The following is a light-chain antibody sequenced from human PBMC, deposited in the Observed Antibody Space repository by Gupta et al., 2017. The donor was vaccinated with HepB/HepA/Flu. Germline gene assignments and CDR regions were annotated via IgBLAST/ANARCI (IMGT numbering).Light chain of an antibody. Sequence: EIVLIQSPGTLSLSPGERATLSCRASQSFTSNYLAWYQQKPGQAPRLLIYGASNRATGIPDRFSGSCAGTQFTLTISRQKPEDFAVYYCQQECAPPATFGHGTRLEIK. J-gene: IGKJ2*01. CDR2: GAS. V-gene: IGKV3-20*01. CDR3: QQECAPPAT. CDR1: QSFTSNY.